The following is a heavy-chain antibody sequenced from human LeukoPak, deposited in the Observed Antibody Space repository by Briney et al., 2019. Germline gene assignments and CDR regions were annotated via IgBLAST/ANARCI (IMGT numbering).Heavy chain of an antibody. D-gene: IGHD3-10*01. Sequence: PSETLSLTCTVSGGSMSSYYWSWIRQPPGKGLEWIGYIYYSGSTKYNPSLKSRVTISVDTSKNQFSLRLSSVTAADTAVYYCARPRSKGDAFDIWGQGTMVTVSS. CDR2: IYYSGST. J-gene: IGHJ3*02. CDR3: ARPRSKGDAFDI. CDR1: GGSMSSYY. V-gene: IGHV4-59*08.